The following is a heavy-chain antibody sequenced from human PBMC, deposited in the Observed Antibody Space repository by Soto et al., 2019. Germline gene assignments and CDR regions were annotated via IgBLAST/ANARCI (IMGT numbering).Heavy chain of an antibody. Sequence: EVQLVQSGAEVKKPGESLTISCKGSGYKFIGYWISWVRQMPGKGLEWVGRIDPSDSYTSYSPSFQGHVTISVDKSIRTAYLQGRSLQASDPAKYSCVRHGNGPPSYFAFGGRGTLVPVSS. CDR3: VRHGNGPPSYFAF. CDR1: GYKFIGYW. CDR2: IDPSDSYT. D-gene: IGHD2-8*01. V-gene: IGHV5-10-1*03. J-gene: IGHJ4*02.